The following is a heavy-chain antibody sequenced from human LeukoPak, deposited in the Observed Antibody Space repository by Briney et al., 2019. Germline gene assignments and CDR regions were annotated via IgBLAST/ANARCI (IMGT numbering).Heavy chain of an antibody. CDR1: GYTFTGHY. Sequence: GASVKVSCKASGYTFTGHYMHWVRQAPGQGLEWMGWINPKNAGTNYAQKFQGRVTMTRDTSSVTAYMELSRLRSDDTAVYYCARAGIWDYSDSSGYHNGAFDIWGQGTMVTVSS. CDR3: ARAGIWDYSDSSGYHNGAFDI. V-gene: IGHV1-2*02. J-gene: IGHJ3*02. CDR2: INPKNAGT. D-gene: IGHD3-22*01.